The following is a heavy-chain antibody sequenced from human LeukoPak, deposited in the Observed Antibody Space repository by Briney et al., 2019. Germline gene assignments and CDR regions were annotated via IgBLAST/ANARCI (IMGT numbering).Heavy chain of an antibody. CDR2: IKQDGSEK. Sequence: GGSLRLSCAASGFTFSSYWMSWVRQAPGKGLEWVANIKQDGSEKYYVDSVKGRFTISRDNAKNSLYLQMNSLRAEDTAVYYCARDFGYCSGGSCYSYYWGQGTLVTVSS. CDR3: ARDFGYCSGGSCYSYY. J-gene: IGHJ4*02. D-gene: IGHD2-15*01. CDR1: GFTFSSYW. V-gene: IGHV3-7*01.